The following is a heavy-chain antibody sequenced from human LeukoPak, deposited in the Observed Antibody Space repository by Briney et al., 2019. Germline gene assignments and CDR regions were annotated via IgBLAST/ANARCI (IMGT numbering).Heavy chain of an antibody. D-gene: IGHD3-22*01. V-gene: IGHV3-33*01. CDR2: ILYDESNK. J-gene: IGHJ4*02. Sequence: GGSLRLSCAASGFTFSSYGMHWVRQAPGKGLEWVAVILYDESNKFYADSVKGRFTISRDNSKNTLYLQMNSLRAEDTAVYYCARDRIIVVPDYYFDYWGQGTLVTVSS. CDR1: GFTFSSYG. CDR3: ARDRIIVVPDYYFDY.